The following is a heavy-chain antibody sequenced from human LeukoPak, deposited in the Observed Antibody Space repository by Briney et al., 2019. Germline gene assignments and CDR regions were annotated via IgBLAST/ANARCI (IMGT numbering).Heavy chain of an antibody. CDR3: ARGPGLLTMVRGVIKDLYFDY. CDR2: IIPIFGTA. CDR1: GGTFSGYA. Sequence: ASVKVSCEASGGTFSGYAIGWVRQAPGQGLEWMGGIIPIFGTANYAQQFQGRLTITADESTSTAYMELSSLRSEGTAVYYCARGPGLLTMVRGVIKDLYFDYWGQGTLVTVSS. V-gene: IGHV1-69*13. J-gene: IGHJ4*02. D-gene: IGHD3-10*01.